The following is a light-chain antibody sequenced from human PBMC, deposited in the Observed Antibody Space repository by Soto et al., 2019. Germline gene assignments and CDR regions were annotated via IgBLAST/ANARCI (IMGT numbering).Light chain of an antibody. Sequence: DIQMTQSPSSVSASVGDRVTITCRASQGISSLLAWYQQKPGKAPNLLIHTASSLKSGGPSRFIGSGSGTDFTLTISSLQPEDFATYYCQQANSFTLTFGGGTKVEIK. CDR2: TAS. CDR1: QGISSL. V-gene: IGKV1-12*01. J-gene: IGKJ4*01. CDR3: QQANSFTLT.